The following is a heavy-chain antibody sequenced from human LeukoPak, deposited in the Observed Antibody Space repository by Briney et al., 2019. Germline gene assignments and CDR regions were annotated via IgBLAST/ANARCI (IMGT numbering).Heavy chain of an antibody. CDR2: ISSSGGTI. CDR3: ARHRGFDL. J-gene: IGHJ4*02. D-gene: IGHD3-10*01. Sequence: SGGSLRLSCAASGFTFSSYEMTWVRQAPGKGLEWVSYISSSGGTIYYADSVKGRFTISRDNAKNSLYLQMNSLRAEDTAVYYCARHRGFDLWGQGTLLTVSS. V-gene: IGHV3-48*03. CDR1: GFTFSSYE.